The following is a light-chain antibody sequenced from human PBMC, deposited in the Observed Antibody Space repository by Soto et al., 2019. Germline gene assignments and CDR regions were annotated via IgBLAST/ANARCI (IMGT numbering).Light chain of an antibody. Sequence: EIVLTQSPATLSLSPGEIATLSCRASQSISTYLAWYQQKPGQAPRLLIYDVSKRAAGVPARFSGSGSGTDFTRTISSLEPEDFAVYYCQQRSNWPPGLTVGCGTKVEI. V-gene: IGKV3-11*01. CDR1: QSISTY. CDR3: QQRSNWPPGLT. J-gene: IGKJ4*01. CDR2: DVS.